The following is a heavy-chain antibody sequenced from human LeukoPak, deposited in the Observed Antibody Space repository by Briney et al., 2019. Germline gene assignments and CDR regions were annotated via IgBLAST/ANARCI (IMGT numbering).Heavy chain of an antibody. D-gene: IGHD2-2*01. CDR2: IYFSGST. CDR3: ARADRHQLPNLFDY. Sequence: PSETLSLTCTVSGDSISSHTYYWGWIRQPPGKGLEWIASIYFSGSTSYDPSLKSRVTISLDTSKNQFSLKLSSVTAADTAVYYCARADRHQLPNLFDYWGQGTLVTVSS. J-gene: IGHJ4*02. V-gene: IGHV4-39*07. CDR1: GDSISSHTYY.